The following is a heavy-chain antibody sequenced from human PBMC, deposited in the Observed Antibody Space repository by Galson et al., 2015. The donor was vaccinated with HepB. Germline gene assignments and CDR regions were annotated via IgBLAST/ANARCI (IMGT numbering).Heavy chain of an antibody. CDR3: ARKDHGSGSMDV. D-gene: IGHD3-10*01. Sequence: QSGAEVKKPGESLKISCKVSGYDFTTYWIGWVRQIPGKGLEWMGITYPGDSDTRYSPSFQGQVTISADESISTAYLQWSSLRASDTAIYYCARKDHGSGSMDVWGQGTTVTASS. CDR1: GYDFTTYW. V-gene: IGHV5-51*01. CDR2: TYPGDSDT. J-gene: IGHJ6*02.